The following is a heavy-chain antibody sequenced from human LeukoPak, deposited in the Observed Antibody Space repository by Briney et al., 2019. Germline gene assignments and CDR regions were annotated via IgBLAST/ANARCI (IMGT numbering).Heavy chain of an antibody. Sequence: QPGGSLRLSCAASGFTFSSYWMHWVRQAPGKGLVWVSRINSDGSSTSYAASVKGRFTISRDNAKNTLYVQMNRLRAEDTAVYYCARGPFDFYDSSGTLWYFDYWGQGTLLTVSS. J-gene: IGHJ4*02. D-gene: IGHD3-22*01. V-gene: IGHV3-74*01. CDR3: ARGPFDFYDSSGTLWYFDY. CDR2: INSDGSST. CDR1: GFTFSSYW.